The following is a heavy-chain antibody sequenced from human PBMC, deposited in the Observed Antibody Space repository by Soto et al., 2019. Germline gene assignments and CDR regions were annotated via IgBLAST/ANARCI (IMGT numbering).Heavy chain of an antibody. CDR3: ASSVAKYYYYGMDV. CDR1: GGTFSSYA. D-gene: IGHD5-12*01. V-gene: IGHV1-69*12. CDR2: IIPIFGTA. Sequence: QVQMVESGAEVKKPGSSVKVSCKASGGTFSSYAISWVRQAPGQGLEWMGGIIPIFGTANYAQKFQGRVTITADESTSTAYMELSTLRSEDTAVYYCASSVAKYYYYGMDVWGQGTTVTVSS. J-gene: IGHJ6*02.